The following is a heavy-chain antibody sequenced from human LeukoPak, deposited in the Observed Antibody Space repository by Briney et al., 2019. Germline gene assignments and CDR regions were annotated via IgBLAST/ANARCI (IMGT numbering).Heavy chain of an antibody. CDR3: AREFSGSYSSMGY. CDR1: GGSISSGSYY. Sequence: SETLSLTRTVSGGSISSGSYYWSWIRQPAGKGLEWIGRIYTSGSTNYNPSLKSRVTISVDTSKNQFSLKLSSVTAADTAVYYCAREFSGSYSSMGYWGQGTLVTVSS. J-gene: IGHJ4*02. D-gene: IGHD1-26*01. CDR2: IYTSGST. V-gene: IGHV4-61*02.